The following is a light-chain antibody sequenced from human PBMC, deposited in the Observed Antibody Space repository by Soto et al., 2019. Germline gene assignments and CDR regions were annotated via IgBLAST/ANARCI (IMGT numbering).Light chain of an antibody. Sequence: DIVLIQSPATLSVSPGDRATLSCRASQSVSSNLAWYQQKPGQAPRLLIYGASTRATGIPARFSGSGSETEFTLTISSLQSEDFAVYYCQQYNNWWTFGQGTKVDIK. V-gene: IGKV3-15*01. CDR2: GAS. CDR1: QSVSSN. J-gene: IGKJ1*01. CDR3: QQYNNWWT.